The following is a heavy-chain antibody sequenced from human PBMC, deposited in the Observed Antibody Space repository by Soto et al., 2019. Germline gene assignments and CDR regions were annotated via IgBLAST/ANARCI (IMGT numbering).Heavy chain of an antibody. D-gene: IGHD3-10*01. CDR1: GGTFSSYA. CDR3: ARGKEITMVRGVITAFDI. CDR2: IIPIFGTA. J-gene: IGHJ3*02. V-gene: IGHV1-69*13. Sequence: SVKVSCKASGGTFSSYAISWVRQAPGQGLEWMGGIIPIFGTANYAQKFQGRVTITADESTSTAYMELSSLRSEDTAVYYCARGKEITMVRGVITAFDIWGQGTMVTVSS.